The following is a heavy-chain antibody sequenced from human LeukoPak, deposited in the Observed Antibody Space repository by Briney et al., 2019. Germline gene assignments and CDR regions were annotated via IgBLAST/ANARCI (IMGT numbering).Heavy chain of an antibody. Sequence: GGSLRLSCVVSGFSINDYYMSWIRQAPGKGLEWISDIGGSESIVSYGGSVRGRFTVSRDFAMNSLFLQLNSLSADDTAVYYCAREMVAGTFDSWGQGTLVTVSS. D-gene: IGHD1-7*01. CDR3: AREMVAGTFDS. CDR1: GFSINDYY. J-gene: IGHJ4*02. CDR2: IGGSESIV. V-gene: IGHV3-11*01.